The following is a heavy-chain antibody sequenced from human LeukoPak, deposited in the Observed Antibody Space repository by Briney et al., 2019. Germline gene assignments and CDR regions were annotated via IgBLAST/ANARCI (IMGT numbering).Heavy chain of an antibody. CDR3: ASQQGIYDILTGPSDY. D-gene: IGHD3-9*01. J-gene: IGHJ4*02. CDR2: IRYDGSNK. V-gene: IGHV3-30*02. CDR1: GFTFSSYG. Sequence: GGSLRLSCAAPGFTFSSYGMHWVRQAPGKGLEWVAFIRYDGSNKYYADSVKGRFTISRDNSKNTLYLQMNSLRAEDTAVYYCASQQGIYDILTGPSDYWGQGTLVTVSS.